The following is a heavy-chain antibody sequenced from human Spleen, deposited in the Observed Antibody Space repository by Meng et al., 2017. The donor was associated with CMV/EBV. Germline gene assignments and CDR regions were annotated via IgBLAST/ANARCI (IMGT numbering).Heavy chain of an antibody. Sequence: GGSLRLSCAASGFTFHDYALHWVRQTPGKGLEWVSGISWNSARIGYADSVKGRFTISRDNAKNSLYLQMNSLRAEDTALYYCAKGYSGGPCHWGQGTLVTVSS. CDR2: ISWNSARI. CDR3: AKGYSGGPCH. D-gene: IGHD2-15*01. V-gene: IGHV3-9*01. J-gene: IGHJ4*02. CDR1: GFTFHDYA.